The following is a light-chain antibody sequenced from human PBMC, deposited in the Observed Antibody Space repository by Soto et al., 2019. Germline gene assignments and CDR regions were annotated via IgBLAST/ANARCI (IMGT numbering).Light chain of an antibody. CDR2: KAS. J-gene: IGKJ1*01. V-gene: IGKV1-5*03. Sequence: DIQVTKSPAALSGSVGDRVTITCRASQTISSWLAWYQQKPGKAPKLLIYKASTLKSGVPSRFSGSGSGAEFTLTISSLQPDDFATYYCQHYNCYSEAFAQGTKVDIK. CDR1: QTISSW. CDR3: QHYNCYSEA.